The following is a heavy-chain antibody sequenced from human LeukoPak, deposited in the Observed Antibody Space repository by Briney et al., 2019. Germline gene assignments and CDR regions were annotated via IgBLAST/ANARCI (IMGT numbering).Heavy chain of an antibody. CDR2: TYYTSKWYN. CDR3: ARATDYYDSSGYNNWFDP. CDR1: GDSVSSNSAA. Sequence: SQTLSLTCAISGDSVSSNSAAWNWIRQSPSRGLEWLGRTYYTSKWYNDYAVSVKSRITINPDTSKNQFSLQLNSVTPEDTAVYYCARATDYYDSSGYNNWFDPWGQGTLVTVSS. J-gene: IGHJ5*02. D-gene: IGHD3-22*01. V-gene: IGHV6-1*01.